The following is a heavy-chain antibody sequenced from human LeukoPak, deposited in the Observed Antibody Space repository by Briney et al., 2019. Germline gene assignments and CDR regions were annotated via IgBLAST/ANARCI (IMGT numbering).Heavy chain of an antibody. CDR1: GFTFSGYA. D-gene: IGHD2-21*02. CDR2: ISGSGGST. V-gene: IGHV3-23*01. J-gene: IGHJ4*02. Sequence: PGGSLRLSCAASGFTFSGYAMSWVRQAPGKGLEWVSAISGSGGSTYYADSVKGRFTISRDNSKNTLYLQMNSLRAEDTAVYYCAKTGSRVVTAKESLNYWGQGTLVTVSS. CDR3: AKTGSRVVTAKESLNY.